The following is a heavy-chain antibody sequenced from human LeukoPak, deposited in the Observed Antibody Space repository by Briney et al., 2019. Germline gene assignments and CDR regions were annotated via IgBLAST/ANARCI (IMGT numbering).Heavy chain of an antibody. J-gene: IGHJ4*02. D-gene: IGHD1-26*01. CDR2: VSSDGGDT. CDR1: GFTFSTCT. CDR3: ARTGGLDY. V-gene: IGHV3-64*02. Sequence: GGSLRLSCAASGFTFSTCTMHWVRQGPGKGLEYVSGVSSDGGDTYYADSVKGRFTISRDNSKNTLYLQMGSLGAGDMAVYYCARTGGLDYWGQGTLVTVSS.